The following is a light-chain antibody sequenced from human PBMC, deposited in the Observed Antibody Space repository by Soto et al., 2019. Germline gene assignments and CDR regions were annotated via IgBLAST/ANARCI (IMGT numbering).Light chain of an antibody. CDR2: IDADGGH. J-gene: IGLJ1*01. Sequence: QLVLTQSPSASASLGASVKLTCTLSSGHSNYAIAWHQQQPERGPRFLMRIDADGGHIKGDGIPDRFSGSTSGTERYLTISSLQSEDEGDYHCQTWGTGIQVFGAGTKLTVL. CDR1: SGHSNYA. CDR3: QTWGTGIQV. V-gene: IGLV4-69*01.